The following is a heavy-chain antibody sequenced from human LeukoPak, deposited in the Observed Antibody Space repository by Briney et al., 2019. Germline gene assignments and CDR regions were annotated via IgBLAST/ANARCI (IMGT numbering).Heavy chain of an antibody. CDR2: ISSSSSTI. Sequence: GGSLRLSCAASGFTFSSYSMNWVRQAPGKGLEWVSYISSSSSTIYYADSVKGRFTVSRDNAKNSLYLQMNSLRAEDTAVYYCARALRYFDWLSTSPEYNWFDPWGQGTLVTVSS. V-gene: IGHV3-48*01. CDR3: ARALRYFDWLSTSPEYNWFDP. J-gene: IGHJ5*02. D-gene: IGHD3-9*01. CDR1: GFTFSSYS.